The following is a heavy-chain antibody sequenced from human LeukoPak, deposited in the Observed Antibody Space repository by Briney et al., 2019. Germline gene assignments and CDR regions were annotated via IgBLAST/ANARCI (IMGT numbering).Heavy chain of an antibody. J-gene: IGHJ4*02. CDR1: GFSVSSVY. CDR3: VGSSVFDY. CDR2: IYSGGRT. V-gene: IGHV3-53*01. Sequence: PGGSLRLSCVASGFSVSSVYMTWVRQAPGKGLEWVSVIYSGGRTYYADSVKGRFTISRDNSKNTLYLQMNSLRAEDTAVYYCVGSSVFDYWGQGTLVTVSS. D-gene: IGHD3-10*01.